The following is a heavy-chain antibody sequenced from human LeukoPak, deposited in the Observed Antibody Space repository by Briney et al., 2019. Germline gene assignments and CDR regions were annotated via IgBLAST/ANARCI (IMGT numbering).Heavy chain of an antibody. D-gene: IGHD3-16*01. V-gene: IGHV4-59*01. CDR1: GGSISSYY. CDR2: IYYSGST. Sequence: SETLSLTCTVSGGSISSYYWSWIRQPPGEGLEWIGYIYYSGSTNYNPSLKSRVTISVDTSKNQFSLKLSSVTAADTAVYYCARGGWGRSGYFDYWGQGTLVTVSS. J-gene: IGHJ4*02. CDR3: ARGGWGRSGYFDY.